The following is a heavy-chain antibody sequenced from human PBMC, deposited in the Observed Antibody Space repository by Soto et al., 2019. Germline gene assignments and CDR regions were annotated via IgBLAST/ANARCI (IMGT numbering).Heavy chain of an antibody. CDR3: ARSPRSSPYFDY. CDR1: GYTFSNFW. CDR2: IYPGDHET. V-gene: IGHV5-51*01. J-gene: IGHJ4*02. Sequence: PVGSLKISCQCSGYTFSNFWIGWVRQLPGKGLEWMGIIYPGDHETRYSPSFHGKVTISADKSINTAYLQWNSLEASDTAFYFCARSPRSSPYFDYWGQGALVTVSS. D-gene: IGHD6-13*01.